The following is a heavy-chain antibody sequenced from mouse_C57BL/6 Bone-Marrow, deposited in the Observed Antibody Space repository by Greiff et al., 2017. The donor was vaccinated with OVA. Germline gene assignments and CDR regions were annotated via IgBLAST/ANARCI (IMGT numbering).Heavy chain of an antibody. D-gene: IGHD2-2*01. CDR2: IYPRSGNT. J-gene: IGHJ4*01. CDR3: ARSMGWLRYYAMDY. V-gene: IGHV1-81*01. Sequence: VQVVESGAELARPGASVKLSCKASGYTFTSYGISWVKQRTGQGLEWIGEIYPRSGNTYYNEKFKGKATLTADKSSSTAYMELRSLTSEDSAVYFCARSMGWLRYYAMDYWGQGTSVTVSS. CDR1: GYTFTSYG.